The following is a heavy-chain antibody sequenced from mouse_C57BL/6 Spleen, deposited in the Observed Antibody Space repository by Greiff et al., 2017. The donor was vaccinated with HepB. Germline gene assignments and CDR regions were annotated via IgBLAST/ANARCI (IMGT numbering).Heavy chain of an antibody. Sequence: QVQLQQSGPELVKPGASVKLSCKASGYTFTSYDINWVKQRPGQGLEWIGWIYPRDGSTKYNEKFKGKATLTVDTSSSTAYMELHSLTSEDAAVYFCARDWLYYYGSSHNYAMDYWGQGTSVTVSS. V-gene: IGHV1-85*01. J-gene: IGHJ4*01. CDR1: GYTFTSYD. CDR3: ARDWLYYYGSSHNYAMDY. D-gene: IGHD1-1*01. CDR2: IYPRDGST.